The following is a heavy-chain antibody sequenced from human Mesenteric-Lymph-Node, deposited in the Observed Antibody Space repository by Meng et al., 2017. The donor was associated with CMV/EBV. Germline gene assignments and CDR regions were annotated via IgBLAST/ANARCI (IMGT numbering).Heavy chain of an antibody. CDR3: ARDHRGYCSSTSCRPFDY. J-gene: IGHJ4*02. CDR2: IIPMVGSV. D-gene: IGHD2-2*01. CDR1: GGTFGSYT. Sequence: SVKVSCKASGGTFGSYTINWVRQAPGQGLEWMGRIIPMVGSVTYAQKFQGRVTVTADKSTSTAYMELRSLRSDDTAVYYCARDHRGYCSSTSCRPFDYWGQGTLVTVSS. V-gene: IGHV1-69*08.